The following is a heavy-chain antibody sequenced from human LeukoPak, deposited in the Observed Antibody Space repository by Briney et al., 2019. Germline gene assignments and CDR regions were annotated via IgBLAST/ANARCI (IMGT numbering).Heavy chain of an antibody. CDR1: GYRFTNYW. J-gene: IGHJ4*02. D-gene: IGHD2-2*02. V-gene: IGHV5-51*01. CDR2: IYPDDSDT. Sequence: GESLKISCKGSGYRFTNYWIGWVRQMPGKGLEWMGLIYPDDSDTRYSPSFQGQVPISADKSISTAYLQWSSLKASDTAMYYCAIGGDSTTSCYRCFDYWGQGTLVTVSS. CDR3: AIGGDSTTSCYRCFDY.